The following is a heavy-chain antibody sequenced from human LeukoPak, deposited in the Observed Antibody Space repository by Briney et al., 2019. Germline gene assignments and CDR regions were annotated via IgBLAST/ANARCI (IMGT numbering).Heavy chain of an antibody. V-gene: IGHV3-48*01. Sequence: HPGGSLRLSCAASGFIFSSYSMNWVRQAPGKGLEWVSYISGSFSTIYYADSVKGRFTVSRDNAKNSLFLQMNSLRAEDTALYYCARDSGHFNDYMNGFDYWGQGTLVTVSS. CDR1: GFIFSSYS. J-gene: IGHJ4*02. CDR2: ISGSFSTI. D-gene: IGHD4-11*01. CDR3: ARDSGHFNDYMNGFDY.